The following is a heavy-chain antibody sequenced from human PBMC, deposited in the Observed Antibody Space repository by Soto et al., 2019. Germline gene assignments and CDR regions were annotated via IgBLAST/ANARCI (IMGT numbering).Heavy chain of an antibody. CDR1: GYNFNKYW. D-gene: IGHD3-22*01. CDR2: IYPGDSDT. Sequence: GESLKISCKASGYNFNKYWIGWVRQMPGKGLEWMGIIYPGDSDTRYSPSFQGQVTISADKSINTAYLQWSSLEASDTAMYYCTRRGDSGGCMDYWGQGILVTVSS. CDR3: TRRGDSGGCMDY. J-gene: IGHJ4*02. V-gene: IGHV5-51*01.